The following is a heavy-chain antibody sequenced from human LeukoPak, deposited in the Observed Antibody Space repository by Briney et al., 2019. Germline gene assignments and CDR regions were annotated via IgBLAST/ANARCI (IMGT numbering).Heavy chain of an antibody. CDR1: GFTFSSYT. J-gene: IGHJ4*02. V-gene: IGHV3-21*04. D-gene: IGHD4-17*01. CDR2: ITSSSIYI. Sequence: GGSLRLSCAASGFTFSSYTMNWVRQAPGKGLEWVSSITSSSIYIYYTDSVKGRFTISRDNAKNSLYLQMNSLRAEDTAVYYCARGPTTMTRAFDYWGQGTLVTVSS. CDR3: ARGPTTMTRAFDY.